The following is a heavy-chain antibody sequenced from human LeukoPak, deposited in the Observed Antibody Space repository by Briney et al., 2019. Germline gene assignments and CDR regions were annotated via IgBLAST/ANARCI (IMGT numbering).Heavy chain of an antibody. CDR2: ISGSGGST. CDR3: ARDDPYSLGY. J-gene: IGHJ4*02. V-gene: IGHV3-23*01. CDR1: GFTFSSYG. Sequence: GGTLRLSCAASGFTFSSYGMSWVRQAPGKGLEWVSAISGSGGSTYYADSVKGRFTISRDNSKNTLYLQMNSLRAEDTAVYYCARDDPYSLGYWGQGTLVTVSS. D-gene: IGHD1-26*01.